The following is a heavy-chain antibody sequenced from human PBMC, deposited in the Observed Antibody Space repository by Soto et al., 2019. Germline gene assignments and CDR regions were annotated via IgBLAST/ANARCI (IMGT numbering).Heavy chain of an antibody. CDR1: DESVTSPGNY. CDR2: ISSGGSP. D-gene: IGHD2-15*01. Sequence: VQLQESGPGLVKPSQTLSLTCAVSDESVTSPGNYWNWLRQRPDTGLEWIGYISSGGSPFYNPSLLSRVSLSLDTSTNLFSLSLNSVTAADTAVYYCTLNHCAGGGCYDRDYWGQGTRVTVSS. V-gene: IGHV4-31*11. CDR3: TLNHCAGGGCYDRDY. J-gene: IGHJ1*01.